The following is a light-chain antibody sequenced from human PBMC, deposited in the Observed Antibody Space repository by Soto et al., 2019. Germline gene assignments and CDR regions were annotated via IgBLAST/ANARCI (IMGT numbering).Light chain of an antibody. CDR1: SSDVGGYNY. V-gene: IGLV2-14*01. CDR3: SSYTSSSTHVV. CDR2: EVS. J-gene: IGLJ2*01. Sequence: QSALTQPASVSGSPGQSITISCTGTSSDVGGYNYVSWYLQHPGKVPKLLIYEVSNRPSGVSNRFSGSKSGNTASLTISGLQAEDEADYYCSSYTSSSTHVVFGGGTKVTVL.